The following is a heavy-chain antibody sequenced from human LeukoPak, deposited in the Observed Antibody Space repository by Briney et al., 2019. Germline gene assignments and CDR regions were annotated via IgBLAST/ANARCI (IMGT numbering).Heavy chain of an antibody. D-gene: IGHD6-13*01. CDR1: GGSISSSSYY. Sequence: SETLSLTCTVSGGSISSSSYYWGWIRQPPGKGLEWIGSIYYSGSTYYNPSLKSRVTISVDTSKNQFSLKLSSVTAADTAVYYCARAGRAAGRGWFDPWGQGTLVTVSS. CDR2: IYYSGST. CDR3: ARAGRAAGRGWFDP. J-gene: IGHJ5*02. V-gene: IGHV4-39*01.